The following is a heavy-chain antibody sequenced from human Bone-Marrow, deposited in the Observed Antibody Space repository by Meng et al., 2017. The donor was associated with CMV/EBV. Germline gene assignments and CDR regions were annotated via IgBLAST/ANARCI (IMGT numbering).Heavy chain of an antibody. CDR1: GYSFTNCW. CDR2: IYPGDSDT. V-gene: IGHV5-51*01. D-gene: IGHD3-3*01. Sequence: GESLKISCKYFGYSFTNCWIGWVRQMPGKGLEWMGIIYPGDSDTRYSPSFQGQVAISADKSINTAYLQWSSLKASDTAMYYCARQKAGFWSGYPAFDIWGEATVVAVSS. CDR3: ARQKAGFWSGYPAFDI. J-gene: IGHJ3*02.